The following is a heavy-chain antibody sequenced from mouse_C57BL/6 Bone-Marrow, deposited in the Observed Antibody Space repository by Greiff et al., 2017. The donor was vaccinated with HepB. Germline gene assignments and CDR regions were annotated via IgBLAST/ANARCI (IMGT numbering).Heavy chain of an antibody. V-gene: IGHV7-1*01. CDR2: SRNKANDYTT. CDR1: GFTFSDFY. D-gene: IGHD1-1*02. J-gene: IGHJ4*01. Sequence: EVKLMESGGGLVQSGRSLRLSCATSGFTFSDFYMEWVRQAPGKGLEWIAASRNKANDYTTEYSASVKGRFIVSRDTSQSILYLQMNALRAEDTASYYCARAYYGGYAMDYWGQGTSVTVSS. CDR3: ARAYYGGYAMDY.